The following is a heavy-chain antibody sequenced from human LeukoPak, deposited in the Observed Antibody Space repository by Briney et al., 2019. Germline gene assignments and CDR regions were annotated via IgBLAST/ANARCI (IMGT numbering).Heavy chain of an antibody. CDR3: AICSAQYYEFWSGYMDL. CDR1: GFIFSDCA. CDR2: ITGSGGST. J-gene: IGHJ6*03. Sequence: GGSLRLSCAATGFIFSDCAMSQLRQAPGKGLEWVSSITGSGGSTYYAGSVKGRFTISRDNSENTLYLQMDSLRVEDTAVYYCAICSAQYYEFWSGYMDLWGNGTTVTVS. D-gene: IGHD3-3*01. V-gene: IGHV3-23*01.